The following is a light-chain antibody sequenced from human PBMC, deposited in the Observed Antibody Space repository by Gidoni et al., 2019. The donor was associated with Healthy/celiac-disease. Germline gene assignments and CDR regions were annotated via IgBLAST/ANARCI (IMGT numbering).Light chain of an antibody. J-gene: IGKJ1*01. CDR3: QQYGSSPTWT. CDR2: GAS. CDR1: QSVSSSY. Sequence: ESVLTQSPGTLSLSPGERATLSCRASQSVSSSYLAWCQQKPGQAPRLLIYGASSRATGIPDRFSGSWSGTDFTLTISRLEPEDFAVYYCQQYGSSPTWTFGQGTQVEIQ. V-gene: IGKV3-20*01.